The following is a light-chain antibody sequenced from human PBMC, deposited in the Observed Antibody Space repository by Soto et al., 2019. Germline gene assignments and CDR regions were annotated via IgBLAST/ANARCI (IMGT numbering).Light chain of an antibody. J-gene: IGKJ1*01. V-gene: IGKV3-20*01. Sequence: EIVLTQSPGTLSLSPGERATLSCRASQSVSSSYLAWYQQKPGQAPRLLIYGASSRATGIPDRFSGSGSGTDFTLTISRLEPEDFAVYYCQQYGSPPFAQGTKVDNK. CDR1: QSVSSSY. CDR3: QQYGSPP. CDR2: GAS.